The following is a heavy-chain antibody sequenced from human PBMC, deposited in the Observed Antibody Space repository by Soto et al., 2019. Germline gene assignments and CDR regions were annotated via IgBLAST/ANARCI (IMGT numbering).Heavy chain of an antibody. V-gene: IGHV1-18*01. CDR1: NYTXISYG. J-gene: IGHJ4*02. Sequence: GXSXKVSYKSSNYTXISYGRDLVRQAPGQGLEWMGWISGNNCNKNSAQKFQGKFTRTAHTSTTTASMELSNLTSYDSAVYDSARGKSYYDISGYFYSDYWGQGTLVTVSS. CDR3: ARGKSYYDISGYFYSDY. D-gene: IGHD3-22*01. CDR2: ISGNNCNK.